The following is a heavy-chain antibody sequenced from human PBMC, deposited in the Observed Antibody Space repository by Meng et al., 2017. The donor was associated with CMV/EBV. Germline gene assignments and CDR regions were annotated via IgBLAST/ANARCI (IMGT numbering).Heavy chain of an antibody. CDR2: ISYDGSNK. J-gene: IGHJ6*02. D-gene: IGHD6-6*01. Sequence: GGSLRLSCAASGFTFSSYAMQWVRQAPGKGLEWVAVISYDGSNKYYADSVKGRFTISRDNSKNTLYLQMNSLRAEDTAVYYCARDLSGQLVPATLNYYYYGMDVWGQGTTVTVSS. CDR1: GFTFSSYA. CDR3: ARDLSGQLVPATLNYYYYGMDV. V-gene: IGHV3-30-3*01.